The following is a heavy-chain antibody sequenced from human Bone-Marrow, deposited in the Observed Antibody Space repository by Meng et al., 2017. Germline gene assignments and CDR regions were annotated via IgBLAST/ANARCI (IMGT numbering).Heavy chain of an antibody. CDR1: GFTFSTHA. D-gene: IGHD5-12*01. CDR2: ISYDGSNK. V-gene: IGHV3-30*04. J-gene: IGHJ4*02. CDR3: ARSEYNRWLRYDY. Sequence: GESLKISCAASGFTFSTHAMHWVRQAPGKGLEWVAVISYDGSNKYYADSVKGRFTISRDNSKNTLYLQMNSLRAEDTAVYYCARSEYNRWLRYDYWGQGTLVTVSS.